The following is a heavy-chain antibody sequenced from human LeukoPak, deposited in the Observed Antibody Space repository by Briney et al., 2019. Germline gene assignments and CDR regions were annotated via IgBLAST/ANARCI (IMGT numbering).Heavy chain of an antibody. CDR3: ARGAWFDP. CDR1: GFTFSSYA. Sequence: GRSLRLSCAASGFTFSSYAMHWVRQAPGRGLEWVAVISYDGSNKYYADSVKGRFTISRDNAKNTLYLQMNSLRAEDTAVYYCARGAWFDPWGQGTLVTVSS. J-gene: IGHJ5*02. V-gene: IGHV3-30*04. CDR2: ISYDGSNK.